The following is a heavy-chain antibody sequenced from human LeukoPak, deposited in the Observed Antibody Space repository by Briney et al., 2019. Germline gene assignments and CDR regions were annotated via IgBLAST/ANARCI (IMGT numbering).Heavy chain of an antibody. CDR3: ARQHCSGGDCHFFD. Sequence: PGGSLRLSCAASGFTFSSYGMHWVRQAPGKGLEWVALIWYDGNNKYYADSVKGRFTISRDNSKNTLYLQLNSLRAEDTAVYYCARQHCSGGDCHFFDWGQGTLVTVSS. D-gene: IGHD2-15*01. CDR1: GFTFSSYG. CDR2: IWYDGNNK. J-gene: IGHJ4*02. V-gene: IGHV3-33*01.